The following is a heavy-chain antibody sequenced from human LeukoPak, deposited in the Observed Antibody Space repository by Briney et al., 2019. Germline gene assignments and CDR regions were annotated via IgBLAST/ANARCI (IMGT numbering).Heavy chain of an antibody. D-gene: IGHD3-16*02. J-gene: IGHJ4*02. Sequence: GGSLRLSCAASGFTSRNSVMSWVRQPPGKGLEWVSSSDTDGDTQYADSVKGRFTISRDNAKNSLYLQMNSLRAEDTAVYYCARLGYPFDYWGQGTLVTVSS. CDR3: ARLGYPFDY. CDR1: GFTSRNSV. CDR2: SDTDGDT. V-gene: IGHV3-21*01.